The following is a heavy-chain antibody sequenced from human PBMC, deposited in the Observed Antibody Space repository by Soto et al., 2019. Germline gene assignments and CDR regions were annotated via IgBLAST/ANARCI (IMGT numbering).Heavy chain of an antibody. CDR2: IIPVFQTA. CDR3: ARGGSGYTWFNEF. Sequence: SVKVSCKASGGLFSSYPISWVRQVPGQGLEWMGGIIPVFQTACYTQRFQGRVTITADESTNTAYMELSSLRSEDTAIYYCARGGSGYTWFNEFWGQGTLVTVSS. J-gene: IGHJ4*02. V-gene: IGHV1-69*13. CDR1: GGLFSSYP. D-gene: IGHD3-22*01.